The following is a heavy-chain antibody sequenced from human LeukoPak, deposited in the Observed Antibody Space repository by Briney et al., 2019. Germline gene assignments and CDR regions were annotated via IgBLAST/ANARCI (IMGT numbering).Heavy chain of an antibody. D-gene: IGHD6-19*01. J-gene: IGHJ4*02. CDR2: ISYDGSNK. CDR3: ARDRWLVPDY. Sequence: PGGSLRLSCAASGFTFSSYAMHWVRQAPGKGLEWVAVISYDGSNKYYADSVKGRFTISRDNSKNTLYLQMNSLRAEDTAVYYCARDRWLVPDYWRQGTLVTVSS. CDR1: GFTFSSYA. V-gene: IGHV3-30*04.